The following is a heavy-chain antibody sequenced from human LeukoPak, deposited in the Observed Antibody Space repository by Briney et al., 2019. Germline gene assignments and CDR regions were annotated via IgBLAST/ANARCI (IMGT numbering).Heavy chain of an antibody. J-gene: IGHJ4*02. D-gene: IGHD3-3*01. V-gene: IGHV3-23*01. CDR3: AKDFYDFWSGYSRAGFDY. Sequence: GGTLRLSCAASGFTFSSYGMSWVRQAPGKGLEWVSAISGSGGSTYYADSVKGRFTISRDNSKNTLYVQMNSLRAEDTALYYCAKDFYDFWSGYSRAGFDYWGQGTLVTVSS. CDR2: ISGSGGST. CDR1: GFTFSSYG.